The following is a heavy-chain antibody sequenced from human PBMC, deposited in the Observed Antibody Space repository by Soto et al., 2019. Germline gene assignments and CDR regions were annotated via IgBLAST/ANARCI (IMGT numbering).Heavy chain of an antibody. J-gene: IGHJ6*03. CDR3: ARERIAVARYYYYYMHV. Sequence: SVKVSCKASGGTFSSYAISLVRQAPGQGLEWMGGIVPIFGTANYAQKFQGRVTITADKSTSTAYMELSSLRSEDTAVYYCARERIAVARYYYYYMHVWGKGTTVNVSS. CDR2: IVPIFGTA. D-gene: IGHD6-19*01. V-gene: IGHV1-69*06. CDR1: GGTFSSYA.